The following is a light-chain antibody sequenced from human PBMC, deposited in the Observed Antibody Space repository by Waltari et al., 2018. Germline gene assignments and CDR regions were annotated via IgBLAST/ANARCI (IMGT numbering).Light chain of an antibody. V-gene: IGKV1-16*01. CDR2: GAF. CDR1: QAISNN. CDR3: QQYNTYPYT. Sequence: DIQMTQSPSSLSASVGDTVTITCRASQAISNNLAWVQQKPGKGPKSLIYGAFILQSGVPSRFSGSGSETDFTLTTSRLQPEDFATYYCQQYNTYPYTFGQGTKLEIK. J-gene: IGKJ2*01.